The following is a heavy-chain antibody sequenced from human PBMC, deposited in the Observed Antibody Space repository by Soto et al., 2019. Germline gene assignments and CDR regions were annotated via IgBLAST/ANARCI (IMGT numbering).Heavy chain of an antibody. V-gene: IGHV1-8*01. CDR1: GYTFTSYD. Sequence: QVQLVQSGAEVKKPGASVKVSCKASGYTFTSYDINWVRQATGQGLEWMGWMNPNSGNTSYAQKFQGRVTMTRNTPIRTAYMELRSLISEDAAVYYCAVNRVGAIDCWGQGTLVTVSS. D-gene: IGHD1-26*01. CDR2: MNPNSGNT. J-gene: IGHJ4*02. CDR3: AVNRVGAIDC.